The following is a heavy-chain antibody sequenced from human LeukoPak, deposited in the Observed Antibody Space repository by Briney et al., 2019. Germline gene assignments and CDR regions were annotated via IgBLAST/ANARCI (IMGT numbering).Heavy chain of an antibody. CDR1: GGSFSGYY. D-gene: IGHD2-15*01. CDR2: IYTSGST. J-gene: IGHJ6*03. Sequence: SETLSLTCAVYGGSFSGYYWSWIRQPAGKGLEWIGRIYTSGSTNYNPSLKSRVTISVDTSKNQFSLKLSSVTAADTAVYYCARVHGDCSGGSCYSMHYYYYYYMDVWGKGTTVTISS. V-gene: IGHV4-59*10. CDR3: ARVHGDCSGGSCYSMHYYYYYYMDV.